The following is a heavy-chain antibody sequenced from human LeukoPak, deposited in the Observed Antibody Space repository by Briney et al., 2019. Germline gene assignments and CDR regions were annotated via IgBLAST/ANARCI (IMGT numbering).Heavy chain of an antibody. CDR1: GFTFSNYA. Sequence: GGSLRLSCAASGFTFSNYALHWVRQAPGKGPEWVAVISYDGSNKFYADSVRGRFTISRDNPKNTLFLQMNSLRPEDTAVYYCARGPDYDIQADYFDYWGQGTLVTVSS. D-gene: IGHD3-9*01. CDR2: ISYDGSNK. CDR3: ARGPDYDIQADYFDY. V-gene: IGHV3-30*04. J-gene: IGHJ4*02.